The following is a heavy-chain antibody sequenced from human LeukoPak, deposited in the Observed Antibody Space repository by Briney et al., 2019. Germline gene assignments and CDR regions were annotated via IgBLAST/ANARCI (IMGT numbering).Heavy chain of an antibody. CDR2: ISGSDGST. CDR1: GFTFSSSA. V-gene: IGHV3-23*01. CDR3: ATDYYVSGSYYRLFY. J-gene: IGHJ4*02. D-gene: IGHD3-10*01. Sequence: GGSLRLSCAASGFTFSSSAMSWVRLAPGKGLEWVSGISGSDGSTYYADSVKGRFTISRDNSKNRLFLQMNSLRAEDTAVYYCATDYYVSGSYYRLFYWGQGTLVTVSS.